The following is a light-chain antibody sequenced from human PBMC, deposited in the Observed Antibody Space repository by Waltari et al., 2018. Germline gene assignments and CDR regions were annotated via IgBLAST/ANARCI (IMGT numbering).Light chain of an antibody. V-gene: IGKV4-1*01. Sequence: DIVMTQSPDSLAVSLGERATINCKSSQSVLYSSNNKNYLAWYQQKPGQPPKLHIDWSSTRESGVPDRFSGSGSGTDFTLTISSLQAEDVAVYYCQQYYSTLPYTFGQGTKLEIK. CDR1: QSVLYSSNNKNY. CDR2: WSS. CDR3: QQYYSTLPYT. J-gene: IGKJ2*01.